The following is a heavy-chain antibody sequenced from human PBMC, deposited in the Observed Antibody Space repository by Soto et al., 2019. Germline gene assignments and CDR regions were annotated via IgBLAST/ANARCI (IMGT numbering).Heavy chain of an antibody. D-gene: IGHD3-22*01. CDR3: ARPHYDSNTFYSFFDY. Sequence: LSLTCAVYDTSFSGYYWSWIRQPPGKGLEWIGEIFHGGSTDYSPSLKSRVTISVDTSKNQFSLELSSVTAADTAVYYCARPHYDSNTFYSFFDYWGQGTLVTVSS. J-gene: IGHJ4*02. V-gene: IGHV4-34*12. CDR1: DTSFSGYY. CDR2: IFHGGST.